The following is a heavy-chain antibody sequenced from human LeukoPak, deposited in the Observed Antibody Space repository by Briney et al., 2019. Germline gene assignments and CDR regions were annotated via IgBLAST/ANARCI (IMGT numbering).Heavy chain of an antibody. CDR3: ARFYGDSIVVVVAATSWDAFDI. CDR1: VFTSSSYW. J-gene: IGHJ3*02. V-gene: IGHV3-7*01. CDR2: IKQDGSEK. Sequence: GGSLRLSCAASVFTSSSYWVSWVRHAPEGGLEWVANIKQDGSEKYYVDSVKGRFTISRDNAKNSLYLQMNSLRAEDTAVYYCARFYGDSIVVVVAATSWDAFDIWGQGTMVTVSS. D-gene: IGHD2-15*01.